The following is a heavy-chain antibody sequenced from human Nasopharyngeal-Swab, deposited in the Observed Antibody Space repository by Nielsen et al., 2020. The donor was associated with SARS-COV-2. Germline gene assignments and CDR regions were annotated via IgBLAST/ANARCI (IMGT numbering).Heavy chain of an antibody. CDR3: AREGDIVVVTALDY. CDR2: ISYDGSNK. CDR1: GFTFSSYG. Sequence: SLRLSCAASGFTFSSYGMHWVRQAPGKGPEWVAVISYDGSNKYYADSVKGRFTISRDNSKNTLYLQMNSLRAEDTAVYYCAREGDIVVVTALDYWGQGTLVTVSS. J-gene: IGHJ4*02. V-gene: IGHV3-30*03. D-gene: IGHD2-21*02.